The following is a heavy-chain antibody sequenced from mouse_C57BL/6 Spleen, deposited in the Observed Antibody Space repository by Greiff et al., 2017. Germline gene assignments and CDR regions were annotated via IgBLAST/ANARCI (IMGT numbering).Heavy chain of an antibody. CDR2: INPGSGGT. J-gene: IGHJ2*01. V-gene: IGHV1-54*01. D-gene: IGHD1-1*01. CDR1: GYAFTNYL. CDR3: ARRDYGSSYGFDY. Sequence: VQLQQSGAELVRPGTSVKVSCKASGYAFTNYLIEWVKQRPGQGLEWIGVINPGSGGTNYNEKFKGKATLTADKSSSTAYMQISSLTSEDSAVYFCARRDYGSSYGFDYWGQGTTLTVSS.